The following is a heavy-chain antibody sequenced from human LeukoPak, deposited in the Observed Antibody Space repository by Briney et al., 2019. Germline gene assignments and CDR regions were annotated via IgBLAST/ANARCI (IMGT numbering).Heavy chain of an antibody. D-gene: IGHD1-26*01. V-gene: IGHV1-69*13. J-gene: IGHJ5*02. CDR1: GGTFSSYA. CDR3: ARGNGGSYDRFDP. CDR2: IIPIFGTA. Sequence: EASVKVSCKASGGTFSSYAISWVRQAPGQGLEWMGGIIPIFGTANYAQKFQGRVTITADESTSTAYMELSSLRSEDTAVYYCARGNGGSYDRFDPWGQGTLVTVSS.